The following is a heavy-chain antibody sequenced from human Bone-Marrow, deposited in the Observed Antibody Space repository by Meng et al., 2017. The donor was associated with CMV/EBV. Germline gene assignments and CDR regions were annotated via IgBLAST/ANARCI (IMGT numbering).Heavy chain of an antibody. V-gene: IGHV3-66*02. Sequence: GGSLRLSCAASGFTVSRNYMSWVRQAPGKGLEWVSVIYTGSSTYYVDSVKGRFTISRDNSKNTLYLQMNSLRVEDTALYYCALYSNYYASTYYYGMDVWGQGTTVTGSS. J-gene: IGHJ6*02. CDR1: GFTVSRNY. CDR3: ALYSNYYASTYYYGMDV. D-gene: IGHD4-11*01. CDR2: IYTGSST.